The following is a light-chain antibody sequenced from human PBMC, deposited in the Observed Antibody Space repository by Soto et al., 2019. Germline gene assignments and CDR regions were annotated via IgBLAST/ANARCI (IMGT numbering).Light chain of an antibody. J-gene: IGKJ1*01. CDR1: QSVLFISNNKNF. V-gene: IGKV4-1*01. Sequence: IVMTQSPDFLSVSLGERATINCRANQSVLFISNNKNFLAWYQHTPGQPPKLFLNWASTRESGVPDRFSGSGTGTDFTITSSSLHAEDVAVYYWQQFFHTPTFGQGTKVEI. CDR2: WAS. CDR3: QQFFHTPT.